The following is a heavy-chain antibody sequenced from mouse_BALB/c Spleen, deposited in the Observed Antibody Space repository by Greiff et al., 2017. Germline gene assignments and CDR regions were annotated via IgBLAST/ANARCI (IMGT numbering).Heavy chain of an antibody. CDR3: AREESSYYPFAY. D-gene: IGHD1-1*01. CDR1: GFTFSSFG. J-gene: IGHJ3*01. Sequence: EVQVVESGGGLVQPGGSRKLSCAASGFTFSSFGMHWVRQAPEKGLEWVAYISSGSSTIYYADTVKGRFTISRDNPKNTLFLQMTSLRSEDTAMYYCAREESSYYPFAYWGQGTLVTVSA. V-gene: IGHV5-17*02. CDR2: ISSGSSTI.